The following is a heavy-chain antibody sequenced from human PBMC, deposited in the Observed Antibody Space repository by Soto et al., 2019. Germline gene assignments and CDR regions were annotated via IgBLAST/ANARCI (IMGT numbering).Heavy chain of an antibody. V-gene: IGHV1-18*01. D-gene: IGHD3-9*01. CDR2: ISVYNGNT. CDR3: AREGTGMYYYYYGMDV. CDR1: GYTFTKYG. Sequence: QVQLVQSGAEVKKPGASVKVSCKASGYTFTKYGISWVRQAPGQGLEWMGWISVYNGNTTYADNLQGRVTVTTDTSTTTAYMELRSLRSDDTAVYYCAREGTGMYYYYYGMDVWGQGTTVTVPS. J-gene: IGHJ6*02.